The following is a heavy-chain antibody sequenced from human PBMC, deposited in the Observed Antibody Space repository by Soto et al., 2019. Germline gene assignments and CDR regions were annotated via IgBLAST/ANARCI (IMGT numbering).Heavy chain of an antibody. J-gene: IGHJ1*01. Sequence: QVQLVQSGAEVKKPGSSVKVSCKASGGTFSSYAISWVRQAPGQGLEWMGGIIPIFGTANYAQKFQGRVTITADESTSTGYMELRSLRSEDTGVYYCERVRAEQTVLSSGYYYFQHWGQGTLVTVSS. CDR2: IIPIFGTA. CDR3: ERVRAEQTVLSSGYYYFQH. D-gene: IGHD3-22*01. V-gene: IGHV1-69*01. CDR1: GGTFSSYA.